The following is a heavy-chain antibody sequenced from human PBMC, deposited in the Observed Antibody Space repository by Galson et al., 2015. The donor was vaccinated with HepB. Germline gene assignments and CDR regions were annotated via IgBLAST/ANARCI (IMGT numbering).Heavy chain of an antibody. D-gene: IGHD3-9*01. V-gene: IGHV1-3*01. Sequence: SVKVSCKASGYTFTSYAMHWVRQAPGQRLEWMGWINAGNGNTKYSQKFQGRVTITRDTSASTAYMELSSLRSEDTAVYYCARDISYDILTGYYTRGDAFDIWGQGTMVTVSS. CDR2: INAGNGNT. CDR1: GYTFTSYA. CDR3: ARDISYDILTGYYTRGDAFDI. J-gene: IGHJ3*02.